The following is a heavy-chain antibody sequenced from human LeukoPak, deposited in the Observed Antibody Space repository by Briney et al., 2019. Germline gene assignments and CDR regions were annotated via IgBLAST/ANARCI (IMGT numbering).Heavy chain of an antibody. D-gene: IGHD5-24*01. V-gene: IGHV7-4-1*02. CDR3: ARVSRRDGYNPAY. CDR1: GYTFTGYY. Sequence: ASVKVSCKASGYTFTGYYMHWVRQAPGQGLEWMGWINTNTGNPTYAQGFTGRFVFSLDTSVSTAYLQISSLKAEDTAVYYCARVSRRDGYNPAYWGQGTLVTVSS. J-gene: IGHJ4*02. CDR2: INTNTGNP.